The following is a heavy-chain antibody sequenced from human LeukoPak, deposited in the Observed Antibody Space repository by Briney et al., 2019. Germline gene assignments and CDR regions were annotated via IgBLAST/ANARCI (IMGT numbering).Heavy chain of an antibody. J-gene: IGHJ6*03. CDR3: ARDGNRDGDMDV. Sequence: PGGSLRLSCAASGFTSSSYSMNWVRQAPGKGLEWVSAISGSGSYISYADSMKGRFTISRDSAKNSVYLQMNSLRSEDTAVYYCARDGNRDGDMDVWGKGTTVTVSS. D-gene: IGHD1-1*01. CDR2: ISGSGSYI. CDR1: GFTSSSYS. V-gene: IGHV3-21*06.